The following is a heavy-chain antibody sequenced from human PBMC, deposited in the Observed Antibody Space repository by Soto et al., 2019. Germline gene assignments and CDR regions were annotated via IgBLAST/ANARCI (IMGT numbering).Heavy chain of an antibody. D-gene: IGHD1-7*01. J-gene: IGHJ6*03. CDR3: ATEGSRHWNSSVMDV. V-gene: IGHV1-24*01. CDR1: GYTHTGLS. CDR2: FDPEDGET. Sequence: ASVKVPCTVSGYTHTGLSMHWVRQAPGKGLEWMGGFDPEDGETIYAQKFQGRVTMTEDTSTDTAYMELSSLRSEDTAVYYCATEGSRHWNSSVMDVWGKGTTVTVSS.